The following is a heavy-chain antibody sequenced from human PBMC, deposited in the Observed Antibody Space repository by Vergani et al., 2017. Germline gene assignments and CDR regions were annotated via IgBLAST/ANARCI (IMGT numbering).Heavy chain of an antibody. Sequence: VQLVQSGAEVKKPGASVKVSCKASGYTFTSYYMHWVRQAPGQGLEWMGIINPSGGSTSYAQKFQGRVTMTRDTSTSTVYMELSSLRSEDTAVYYCARDLGGLAYCGGDCYRDYWGQGTLVTVSS. CDR1: GYTFTSYY. J-gene: IGHJ4*02. D-gene: IGHD2-21*02. CDR3: ARDLGGLAYCGGDCYRDY. CDR2: INPSGGST. V-gene: IGHV1-46*03.